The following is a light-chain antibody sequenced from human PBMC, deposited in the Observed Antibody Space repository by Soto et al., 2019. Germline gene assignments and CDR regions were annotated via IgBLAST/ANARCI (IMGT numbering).Light chain of an antibody. CDR2: GAA. CDR3: QQYGSSST. V-gene: IGKV3-20*01. J-gene: IGKJ1*01. Sequence: EIVLTQSPATLSLSPGERATVSCRASQSVSSHLAWYQQKPGQAPRLLIFGAASRATGIPDRFSGRGSGTDFTLTISRLEPEDFAVYYCQQYGSSSTFGQGTKVDIK. CDR1: QSVSSH.